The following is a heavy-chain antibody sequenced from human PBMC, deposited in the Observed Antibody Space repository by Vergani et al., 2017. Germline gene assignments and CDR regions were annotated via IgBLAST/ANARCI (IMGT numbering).Heavy chain of an antibody. CDR2: IYPGDSDT. V-gene: IGHV5-51*01. J-gene: IGHJ5*02. D-gene: IGHD1-26*01. CDR1: GYSFTSYW. CDR3: ALVSIGSAWGARDWFDP. Sequence: EVQLVQSGAEVKKPGESLKISCKGSGYSFTSYWIGWVRQMPGEGLEWMGIIYPGDSDTRYSPSFQGQVTISADKTISTAYLQWSSLKASDTAMYYCALVSIGSAWGARDWFDPWGQGTLVTVSS.